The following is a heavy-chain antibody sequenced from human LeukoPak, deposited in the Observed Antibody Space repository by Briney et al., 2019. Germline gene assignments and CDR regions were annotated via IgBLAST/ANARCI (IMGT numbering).Heavy chain of an antibody. D-gene: IGHD1-7*01. J-gene: IGHJ6*03. CDR3: ARRKLDTQNYYYYYYYMDV. V-gene: IGHV3-48*03. CDR1: GFTLSSYE. CDR2: ISSSGSTI. Sequence: PGGSLRLSCAASGFTLSSYEMNWVRQAPGKGLEWVSYISSSGSTIYYADSVKGRFTISRDNAKNSLSLQMNSLRAEDTAVYYCARRKLDTQNYYYYYYYMDVWGKGTTVTVSS.